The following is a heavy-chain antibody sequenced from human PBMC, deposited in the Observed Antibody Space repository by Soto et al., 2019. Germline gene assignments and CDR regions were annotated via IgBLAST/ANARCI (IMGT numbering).Heavy chain of an antibody. CDR1: GFTFSSYG. CDR2: IWYDGSNK. Sequence: PGGSLRLSCAASGFTFSSYGMHWVRQAPGKGLEWVAVIWYDGSNKCYADSVKGRFTISRDNSKNTLYLQMNSLRAEDTAVYYCARDLVGATNLYWFDPWGQGTLVTVSS. D-gene: IGHD1-26*01. CDR3: ARDLVGATNLYWFDP. V-gene: IGHV3-33*01. J-gene: IGHJ5*02.